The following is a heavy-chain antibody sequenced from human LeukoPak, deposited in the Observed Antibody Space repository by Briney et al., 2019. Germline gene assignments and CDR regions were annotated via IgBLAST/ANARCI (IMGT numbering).Heavy chain of an antibody. CDR1: GYXFTGYY. CDR2: INPNSGGT. D-gene: IGHD6-13*01. V-gene: IGHV1-2*02. Sequence: ASVKVSCKASGYXFTGYYIHWVRQAPGQGLEWMGWINPNSGGTNYAQKFQGRVTMTRDTSISTAYMELSRLRSDDTAVYYCARGIAAAGTINNWFDPWGQGTLVTVSS. J-gene: IGHJ5*02. CDR3: ARGIAAAGTINNWFDP.